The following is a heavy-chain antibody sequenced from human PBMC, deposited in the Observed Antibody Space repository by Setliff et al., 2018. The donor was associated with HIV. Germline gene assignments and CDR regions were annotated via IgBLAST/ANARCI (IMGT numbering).Heavy chain of an antibody. J-gene: IGHJ4*02. V-gene: IGHV4-39*07. Sequence: PSETLSLTCSVSGAFTTSSLYSWGWFRQSPGKGLEWIGSIYHSGSTYDSPSLKSRVTISVDTSKNQFSLKLSSVTAADTAIYYCARTYSSNWYIDYWGQGTLVTVSS. D-gene: IGHD6-13*01. CDR3: ARTYSSNWYIDY. CDR2: IYHSGST. CDR1: GAFTTSSLYS.